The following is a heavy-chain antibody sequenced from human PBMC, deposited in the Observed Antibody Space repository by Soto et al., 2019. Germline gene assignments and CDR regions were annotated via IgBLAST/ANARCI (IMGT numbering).Heavy chain of an antibody. Sequence: SETLSLTCTVSGGSISSGGYYWSWIRQHPGKGLEWIGYIYYSGSTYYNPSLKSRVTISVDTSKNQFSLKLSSVTAADTAVYYWARLSAIYAFDIWGQGTMVTVSS. D-gene: IGHD2-2*02. CDR1: GGSISSGGYY. CDR2: IYYSGST. J-gene: IGHJ3*02. V-gene: IGHV4-31*03. CDR3: ARLSAIYAFDI.